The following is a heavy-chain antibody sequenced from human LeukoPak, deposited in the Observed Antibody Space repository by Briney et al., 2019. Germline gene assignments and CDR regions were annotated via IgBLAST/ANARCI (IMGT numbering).Heavy chain of an antibody. Sequence: GGSLRLSCAASGFTFSTYTMNWVRQPPGKGLEWVSSISSSSSYIYYADSVKGRFTISRDNAKNSLLLQMNSLRAEDTAVYYCARPQVNDYGDCGIWGQGTMVAVSS. J-gene: IGHJ3*02. D-gene: IGHD4-17*01. CDR2: ISSSSSYI. V-gene: IGHV3-21*01. CDR1: GFTFSTYT. CDR3: ARPQVNDYGDCGI.